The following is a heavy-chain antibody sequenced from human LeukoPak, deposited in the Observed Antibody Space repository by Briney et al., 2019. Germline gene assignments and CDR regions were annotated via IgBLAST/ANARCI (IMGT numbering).Heavy chain of an antibody. CDR1: GFSFTNYD. Sequence: GGSLRLSCVASGFSFTNYDIHWVRQAPGRGLEWVAVTSLDGSNKLYTDTVRGRFIISRDNSKNTVYLQMDSLRAEDTAVYYCARHSDYWGQGTLVTVSS. J-gene: IGHJ4*02. CDR3: ARHSDY. D-gene: IGHD2-15*01. CDR2: TSLDGSNK. V-gene: IGHV3-30-3*01.